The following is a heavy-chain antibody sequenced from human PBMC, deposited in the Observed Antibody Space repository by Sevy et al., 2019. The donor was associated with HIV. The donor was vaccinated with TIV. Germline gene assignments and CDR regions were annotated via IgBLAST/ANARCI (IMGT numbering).Heavy chain of an antibody. CDR1: GFTFSNAW. Sequence: GGSLRLSCAASGFTFSNAWMSWVRQAPGKGLEWVGRIKSKTDGGTTDYAAPVKARFTISRDDSKHTLYLQMNSLKTADPAVDYCTPKYSTAGGGGYYYYGMDVWGQGTTVTVSS. J-gene: IGHJ6*02. D-gene: IGHD4-4*01. CDR3: TPKYSTAGGGGYYYYGMDV. CDR2: IKSKTDGGTT. V-gene: IGHV3-15*01.